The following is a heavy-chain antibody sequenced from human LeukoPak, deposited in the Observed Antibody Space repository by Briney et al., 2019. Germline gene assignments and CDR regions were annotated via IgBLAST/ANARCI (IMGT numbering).Heavy chain of an antibody. J-gene: IGHJ4*02. CDR1: GFTFSSYS. CDR3: ARPPPSSWYPLDY. D-gene: IGHD6-13*01. CDR2: ISSSSSYI. V-gene: IGHV3-21*01. Sequence: GGSLRLSCAASGFTFSSYSMNWVRQAPGKGLEWVSSISSSSSYIYYADSVKGRFTISRDNAKNSLYLQMNSLRAEDTAVYYCARPPPSSWYPLDYWGQGTLVTVSS.